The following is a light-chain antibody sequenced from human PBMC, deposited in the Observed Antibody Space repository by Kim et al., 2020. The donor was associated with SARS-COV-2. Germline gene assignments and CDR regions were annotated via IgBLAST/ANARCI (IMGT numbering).Light chain of an antibody. CDR2: FAS. V-gene: IGKV1-39*01. CDR1: QSIENY. CDR3: QQTLTAPLT. J-gene: IGKJ4*01. Sequence: ASVGDRVPITCRASQSIENYVVWYQQKPGKAPKLLIYFASTLQSGVPSRFSGSGSGADFTLTITSLQPDDFATYFCQQTLTAPLTFGGGTKVDIK.